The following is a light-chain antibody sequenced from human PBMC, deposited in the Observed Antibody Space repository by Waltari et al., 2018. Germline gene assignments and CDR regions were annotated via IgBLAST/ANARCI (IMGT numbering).Light chain of an antibody. J-gene: IGKJ4*01. CDR1: EDIRKD. V-gene: IGKV1-6*01. Sequence: AIPMTQSPSSLSASVGDRVTITCRASEDIRKDLGCYQQKPGKAPRLLIFAASTLQSGVPSRFSGSGSGTDFTLTISSLQPEDFATYFCLQDYIFPLTFGGGTTVEI. CDR3: LQDYIFPLT. CDR2: AAS.